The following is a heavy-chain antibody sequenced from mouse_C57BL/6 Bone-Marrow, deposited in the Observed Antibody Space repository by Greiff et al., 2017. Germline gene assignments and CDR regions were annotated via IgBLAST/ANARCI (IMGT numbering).Heavy chain of an antibody. D-gene: IGHD1-2*01. V-gene: IGHV14-4*01. Sequence: EVQGVESGAELVRPGASVKLSCTASGFNIKDDYMHWVKQRPEQGLEWIGWIDPANGDTEYASKFQGKATITADTSSNTAYLQLSSLTSEDTAVYYCTTDGYRPYYVDYWGQGTTLTVSS. CDR2: IDPANGDT. CDR3: TTDGYRPYYVDY. J-gene: IGHJ2*01. CDR1: GFNIKDDY.